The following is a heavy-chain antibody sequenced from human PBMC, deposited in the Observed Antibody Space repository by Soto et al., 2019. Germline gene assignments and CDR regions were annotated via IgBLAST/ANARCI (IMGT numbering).Heavy chain of an antibody. CDR1: GYTFTGYY. D-gene: IGHD5-12*01. J-gene: IGHJ3*02. CDR3: ARGRDGYHDAFDI. Sequence: ASVKVSCKASGYTFTGYYMHWVRQAPGQGLEWMGWINPNSGGTNYAQKFQGWVTMTRDTSISTAYMELSRLRSDDTAVYYCARGRDGYHDAFDIWGQGTMVTVSS. V-gene: IGHV1-2*04. CDR2: INPNSGGT.